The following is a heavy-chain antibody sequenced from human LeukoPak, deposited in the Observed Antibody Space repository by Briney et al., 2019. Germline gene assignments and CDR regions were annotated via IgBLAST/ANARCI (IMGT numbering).Heavy chain of an antibody. D-gene: IGHD1-1*01. J-gene: IGHJ4*02. CDR2: INTDGSST. V-gene: IGHV3-74*01. Sequence: GGSLRLSCAASGFTFSSYWMHWVRQVPGKGLVWVSRINTDGSSTTYADSVKGRFTISKDNTENTLYLQMSSLRAEDTAVYYCAREWKKTGAFDHWGQGTLVTVSS. CDR1: GFTFSSYW. CDR3: AREWKKTGAFDH.